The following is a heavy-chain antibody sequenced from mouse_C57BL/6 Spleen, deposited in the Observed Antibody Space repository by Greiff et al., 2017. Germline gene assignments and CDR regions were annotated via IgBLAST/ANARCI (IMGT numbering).Heavy chain of an antibody. CDR2: LWSGGST. J-gene: IGHJ1*03. CDR3: ARTTGHWYFDV. Sequence: VKLVESGPGLVQPSQSLSITCTVSGFSLTSYGVHWVRQSPGKGLEWLGVLWSGGSTDYNAAFISRLSISKDNSKSQVFFKMNSLQADDTAIYYCARTTGHWYFDVWGTGTTVTVSS. D-gene: IGHD4-1*02. CDR1: GFSLTSYG. V-gene: IGHV2-2*01.